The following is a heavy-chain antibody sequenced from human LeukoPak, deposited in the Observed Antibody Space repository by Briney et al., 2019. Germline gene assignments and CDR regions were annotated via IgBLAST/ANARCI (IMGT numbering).Heavy chain of an antibody. CDR3: AREKGVYYDFSRGVFDY. Sequence: GGSLRLSCAASGFTFSSYWMSWVRQAPGKGLEWVANIKQDGSEKYYVDSVKGRFTISRDNAKNSLYLQMNSLRAEDTAVYYCAREKGVYYDFSRGVFDYWGQGTLVTVSS. CDR2: IKQDGSEK. D-gene: IGHD3-3*01. CDR1: GFTFSSYW. V-gene: IGHV3-7*01. J-gene: IGHJ4*02.